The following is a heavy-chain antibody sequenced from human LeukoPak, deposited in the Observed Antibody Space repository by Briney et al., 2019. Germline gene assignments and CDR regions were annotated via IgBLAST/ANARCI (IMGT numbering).Heavy chain of an antibody. CDR2: VSPYNGDT. Sequence: GASVKVSCKASGYTFTDYGINWVRQAPGHGVEWMGWVSPYNGDTKYAQKLQDRVTLTTDTSTSTAYMELRSLRSDDTAVYYCARGGESYYDSSGYYYVHPLDIWGQGTMVTVSS. CDR3: ARGGESYYDSSGYYYVHPLDI. CDR1: GYTFTDYG. D-gene: IGHD3-22*01. J-gene: IGHJ3*02. V-gene: IGHV1-18*01.